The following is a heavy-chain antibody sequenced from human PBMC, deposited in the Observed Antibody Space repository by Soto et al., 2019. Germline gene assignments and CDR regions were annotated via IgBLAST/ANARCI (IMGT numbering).Heavy chain of an antibody. CDR1: GFSLSTSGMC. Sequence: ASGPTLVNPTQTLTLTCTFSGFSLSTSGMCVSWIRQPPGKALEWLALIDWDDDKYYSTSLKTRLTISKDTSKNQVVLTMTNMDPVDTATYYCARIFRGYSGYDSERTFDYWGQGTLVTVS. CDR3: ARIFRGYSGYDSERTFDY. CDR2: IDWDDDK. J-gene: IGHJ4*02. D-gene: IGHD5-12*01. V-gene: IGHV2-70*01.